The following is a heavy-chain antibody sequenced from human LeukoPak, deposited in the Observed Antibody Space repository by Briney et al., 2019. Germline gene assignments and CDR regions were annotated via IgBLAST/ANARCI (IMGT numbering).Heavy chain of an antibody. CDR2: ISFSGSRT. V-gene: IGHV3-23*01. D-gene: IGHD3-22*01. Sequence: GGSLRLSCAASGFTFSSYAMSWVRQAPGKGLEWVSAISFSGSRTYYADSVKGRFTISRDSSKNTLYLQMNSLRVEDTAVYYCAKEYDSRGYFDYWGQGTLVTVSS. CDR1: GFTFSSYA. CDR3: AKEYDSRGYFDY. J-gene: IGHJ4*02.